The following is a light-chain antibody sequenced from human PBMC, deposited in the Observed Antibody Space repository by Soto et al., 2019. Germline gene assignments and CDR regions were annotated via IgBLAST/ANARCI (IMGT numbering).Light chain of an antibody. CDR3: MPRNLLT. J-gene: IGKJ4*01. Sequence: DAVMTQSPRSRPVTLGQPGSISFRSSQSLVYSDGNTYLNWSQQRPGQSPRRLIYKVSNRDSGVPDRFSGSGSGTDFTLKISRVEAEDVGVYYCMPRNLLTFGRGPKGDIK. CDR2: KVS. CDR1: QSLVYSDGNTY. V-gene: IGKV2-30*01.